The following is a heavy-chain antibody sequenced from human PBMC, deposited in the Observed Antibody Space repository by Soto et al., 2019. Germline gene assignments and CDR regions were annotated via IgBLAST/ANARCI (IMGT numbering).Heavy chain of an antibody. CDR3: TRVHTTGPVIPDY. V-gene: IGHV3-49*03. Sequence: GGSLRLSCTTSGFTFGDYAVSWFRQAPGKGLEWVGFIRSKVYGGTAEYAASVKGRFTLSRDDSKSIAYLQMNSLKTEDTAVYYCTRVHTTGPVIPDYWGQGTLVTVSS. CDR2: IRSKVYGGTA. J-gene: IGHJ4*02. CDR1: GFTFGDYA. D-gene: IGHD3-9*01.